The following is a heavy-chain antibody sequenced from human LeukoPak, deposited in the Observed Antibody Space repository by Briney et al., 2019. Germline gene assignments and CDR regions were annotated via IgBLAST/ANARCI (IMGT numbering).Heavy chain of an antibody. CDR3: ARDGLYCGGDCYRGAFDI. V-gene: IGHV1-2*02. CDR1: GYTFTGYY. D-gene: IGHD2-21*02. CDR2: INPHTGGT. J-gene: IGHJ3*02. Sequence: ASVKVSCKASGYTFTGYYMHWVRQAPGQGLEWMGWINPHTGGTNYAQKFQGRVTMTRDTSISTAYMELGGLISDDTAVYYCARDGLYCGGDCYRGAFDIWGQGTMVTVSS.